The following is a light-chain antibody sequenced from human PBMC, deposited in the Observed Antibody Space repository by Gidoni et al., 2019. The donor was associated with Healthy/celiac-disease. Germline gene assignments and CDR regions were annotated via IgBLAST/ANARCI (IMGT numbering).Light chain of an antibody. CDR3: QQYDNWPLT. Sequence: PPTLSVSPGERATLTCRASQNVSSNLNWYQQKPGQAPKLLIYDASNMATGIPARFSGSGSGTEFTLTISSLQSEDIAIYYCQQYDNWPLTFGGGTKVEIK. V-gene: IGKV3-15*01. CDR2: DAS. J-gene: IGKJ4*01. CDR1: QNVSSN.